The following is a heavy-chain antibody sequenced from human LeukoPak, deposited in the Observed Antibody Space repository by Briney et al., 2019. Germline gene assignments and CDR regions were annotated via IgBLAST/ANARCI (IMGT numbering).Heavy chain of an antibody. D-gene: IGHD1-26*01. J-gene: IGHJ4*02. CDR1: GFTVSSNY. Sequence: GGSLRLSCAASGFTVSSNYMSWVRQAPGKGLEWASVIYSGDSTYYADSVKGRFTISRDNSKNTLYLQMNSLRAEDTAVYYCARVYYSGSSYVGFDYWGQGTLVTVSS. V-gene: IGHV3-53*01. CDR3: ARVYYSGSSYVGFDY. CDR2: IYSGDST.